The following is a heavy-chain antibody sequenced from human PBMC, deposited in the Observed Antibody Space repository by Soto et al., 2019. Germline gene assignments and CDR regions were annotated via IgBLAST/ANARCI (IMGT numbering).Heavy chain of an antibody. D-gene: IGHD3-3*01. CDR1: GFTFSSYG. CDR3: AKDTPFYETNRNFDY. V-gene: IGHV3-30*18. Sequence: QVQLVESGGGVVQPGRSLRLSCAASGFTFSSYGMHWVRQAPGKGLEWVEVISYDGSNKYYADSVKGRFTISRDNSKNALYLQMNNLRAEDTAVYYCAKDTPFYETNRNFDYWGRGTLVTVSS. CDR2: ISYDGSNK. J-gene: IGHJ4*02.